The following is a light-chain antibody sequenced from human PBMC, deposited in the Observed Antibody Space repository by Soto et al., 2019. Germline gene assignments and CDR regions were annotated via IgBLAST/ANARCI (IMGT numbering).Light chain of an antibody. V-gene: IGKV3-20*01. CDR2: VAS. Sequence: EVVLTQSPGTLSLSPGERATLSCRASQSVSASYLAWYQHKGGQAPRLLIFVASRRATGIPDRFSGSGSGTDFTLTISRLEPEDFAMYYCQQYDGSPAMYTFGQGTKLEIK. CDR1: QSVSASY. CDR3: QQYDGSPAMYT. J-gene: IGKJ2*01.